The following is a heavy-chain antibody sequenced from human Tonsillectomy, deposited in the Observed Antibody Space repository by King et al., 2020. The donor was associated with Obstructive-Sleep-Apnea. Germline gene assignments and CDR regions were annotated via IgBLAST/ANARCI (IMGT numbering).Heavy chain of an antibody. Sequence: LQLQESGPGLVKPSETLSLTCTVSGGSISSSSYYWGWIRQPPGKGLEWIGSMYYRGPTYYNPSLKSRVTISVDTSKNQFSLKLSSVTAADTAVYECARGPRHYYYGIDVWGQGTKVTVSS. CDR1: GGSISSSSYY. J-gene: IGHJ6*02. CDR3: ARGPRHYYYGIDV. V-gene: IGHV4-39*07. CDR2: MYYRGPT.